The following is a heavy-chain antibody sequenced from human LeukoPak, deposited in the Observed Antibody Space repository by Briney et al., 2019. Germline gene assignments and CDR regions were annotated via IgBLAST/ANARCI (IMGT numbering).Heavy chain of an antibody. D-gene: IGHD3-22*01. Sequence: SQTLSLTCTVSGGSISSGGYYWSWIRQHPGKGLEWIGYIYYSGSTYYNPSLKSRVTISVDTSKNQFSLKLSSVTAADTAVYYCARGYYYYDSSGYYPAFDYWGQGTLVTVSS. J-gene: IGHJ4*02. V-gene: IGHV4-31*03. CDR3: ARGYYYYDSSGYYPAFDY. CDR1: GGSISSGGYY. CDR2: IYYSGST.